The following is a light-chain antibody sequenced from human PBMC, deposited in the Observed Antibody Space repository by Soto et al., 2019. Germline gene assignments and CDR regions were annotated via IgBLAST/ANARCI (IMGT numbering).Light chain of an antibody. CDR3: QQYDKWPLT. Sequence: EIVMTQSPATLSVSPGERATLSCRASQSVGTNFAWYQQKPGQAPRLFIYGASTRATGIPARFSGSESGTELTLTISSLQSEDFAVYYCQQYDKWPLTFGGGTKVEIK. V-gene: IGKV3-15*01. CDR1: QSVGTN. CDR2: GAS. J-gene: IGKJ4*01.